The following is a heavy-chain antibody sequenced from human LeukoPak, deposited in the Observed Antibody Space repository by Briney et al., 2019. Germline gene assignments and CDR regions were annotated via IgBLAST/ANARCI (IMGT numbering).Heavy chain of an antibody. V-gene: IGHV4-34*01. Sequence: KPSETLSLTCAVYGGSFSGYYWSWIRQPPGKGLEWIGEINHSGSTNYNPSLKSRVTISVDTSKNQFSLKLSSVTAADTAVYYCARGRGAAVDYWGQGTLVTVSS. CDR3: ARGRGAAVDY. CDR1: GGSFSGYY. CDR2: INHSGST. D-gene: IGHD6-13*01. J-gene: IGHJ4*02.